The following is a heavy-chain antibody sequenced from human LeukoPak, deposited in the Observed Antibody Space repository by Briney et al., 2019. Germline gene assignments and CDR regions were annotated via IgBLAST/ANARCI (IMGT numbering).Heavy chain of an antibody. CDR1: GFTFSSYW. CDR3: ARPNYDFWSGYSFGAFDI. CDR2: IKQDGSAK. V-gene: IGHV3-7*01. J-gene: IGHJ3*02. Sequence: GGSLRLSCAASGFTFSSYWMSWVRQAPGKGLEWVADIKQDGSAKDYVDAVKGRFTISRDNAKNSLYPQMNSMRAEDTAVYYCARPNYDFWSGYSFGAFDIWGQGTMVTVSS. D-gene: IGHD3-3*01.